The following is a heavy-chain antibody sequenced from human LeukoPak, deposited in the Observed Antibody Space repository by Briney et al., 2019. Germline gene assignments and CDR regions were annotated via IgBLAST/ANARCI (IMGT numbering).Heavy chain of an antibody. CDR1: GYTFASYG. J-gene: IGHJ4*02. D-gene: IGHD2-21*01. CDR3: ARDCGGDCYPIDY. CDR2: IGPYNDNT. V-gene: IGHV1-18*01. Sequence: GASVKVSCKASGYTFASYGISWVRQAPGQELEWMGWIGPYNDNTNYAQNLQGRVTMTTDTSTSTAYMELRSLRSDDTAVYYCARDCGGDCYPIDYWGQGTPVTVSS.